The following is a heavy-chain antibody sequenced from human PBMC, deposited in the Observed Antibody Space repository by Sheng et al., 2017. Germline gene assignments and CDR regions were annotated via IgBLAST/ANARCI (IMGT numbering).Heavy chain of an antibody. V-gene: IGHV3-7*01. CDR2: IKPDGSDN. CDR1: GFSLSGYW. CDR3: ARDNYGGVDY. D-gene: IGHD2-21*01. J-gene: IGHJ4*02. Sequence: EEQLVESGGGLVQPGGSLRLSCVASGFSLSGYWMSWVRQAPGKGLEWVANIKPDGSDNHYVDSVKGRFTISRDNAKNSLYLQMNNLRAEDTAVYYYARDNYGGVDYWGQGTLVTV.